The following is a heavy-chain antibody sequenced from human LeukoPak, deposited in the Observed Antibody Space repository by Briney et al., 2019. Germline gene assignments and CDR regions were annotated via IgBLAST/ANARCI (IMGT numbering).Heavy chain of an antibody. V-gene: IGHV5-51*01. J-gene: IGHJ4*02. CDR2: IYPGDSDT. CDR3: ARRKYYYDSSGYGYYFDY. CDR1: GYSFTSYW. D-gene: IGHD3-22*01. Sequence: GESLKISCKGSGYSFTSYWIGWVRQMPGKGLEWMGIIYPGDSDTRYSPSFQGQVTISADKSISTAYLQRSSLKASDTAMYYCARRKYYYDSSGYGYYFDYWGQGTLVTVSS.